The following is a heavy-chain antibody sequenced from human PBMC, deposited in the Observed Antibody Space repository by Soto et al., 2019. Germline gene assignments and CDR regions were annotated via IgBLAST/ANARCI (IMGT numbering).Heavy chain of an antibody. D-gene: IGHD5-12*01. J-gene: IGHJ4*02. Sequence: SETLSLTCTVSGGSISSSSYYWGWIRHPPGKGLEWIGSIYYSGGTYYSPSLKSRVTISVDPSKNQFSLKLSSVTAADTAIYYCARPRDGYNYGFWVYWGQGALVTVSS. CDR1: GGSISSSSYY. CDR3: ARPRDGYNYGFWVY. V-gene: IGHV4-39*01. CDR2: IYYSGGT.